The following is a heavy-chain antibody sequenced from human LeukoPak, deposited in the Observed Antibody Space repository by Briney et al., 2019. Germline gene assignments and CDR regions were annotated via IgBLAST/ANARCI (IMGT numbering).Heavy chain of an antibody. D-gene: IGHD3-3*01. J-gene: IGHJ6*02. V-gene: IGHV3-23*01. CDR1: GFTFSSYA. Sequence: GGSLRLSCAASGFTFSSYAMSWVRQGPGKGLEWVSAISGSGGSTYYADSVKGRFTISRDNSKNTLYLQMNSLRAEDTAVYYRAKTGAWSVSHGMDVWGQGTTVTVSS. CDR3: AKTGAWSVSHGMDV. CDR2: ISGSGGST.